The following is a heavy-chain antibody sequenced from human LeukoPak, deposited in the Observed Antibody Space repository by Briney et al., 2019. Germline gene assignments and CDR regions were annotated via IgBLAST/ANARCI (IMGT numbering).Heavy chain of an antibody. Sequence: SGGSLRLSCAASGFTFSSYSMNWVRQAPGKGLEWVSSISSSSSYIYYADSVKGRFTISRDNAKNSLYLQMNSLRAEDTAVYYCARLIGGDAFDIWGQGTMVTVSS. J-gene: IGHJ3*02. V-gene: IGHV3-21*01. CDR1: GFTFSSYS. D-gene: IGHD2/OR15-2a*01. CDR2: ISSSSSYI. CDR3: ARLIGGDAFDI.